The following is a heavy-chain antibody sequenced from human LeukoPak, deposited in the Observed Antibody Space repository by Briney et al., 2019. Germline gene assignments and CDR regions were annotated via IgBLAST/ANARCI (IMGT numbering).Heavy chain of an antibody. J-gene: IGHJ3*02. Sequence: SETLSLTCAVYGGSFSGYYWSWIRQPPGKGLEWIGEINHSGSTNYNPSLKSRVTISVDTSKNQFSLKLSSVTAADTAVYYCASGSGASGEDAFDIWGQGTMVTVSS. V-gene: IGHV4-34*01. CDR3: ASGSGASGEDAFDI. D-gene: IGHD7-27*01. CDR1: GGSFSGYY. CDR2: INHSGST.